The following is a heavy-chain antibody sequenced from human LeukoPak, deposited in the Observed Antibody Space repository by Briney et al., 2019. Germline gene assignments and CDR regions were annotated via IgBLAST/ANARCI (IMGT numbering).Heavy chain of an antibody. CDR2: ISSSSTYI. D-gene: IGHD2-15*01. CDR1: GFTFSSYS. CDR3: ARADVVVVAASPFDY. J-gene: IGHJ4*02. Sequence: GGSLRLSCAASGFTFSSYSMSWVRQAPGKGLEWVSSISSSSTYIYYADSVKDRFTISRDNSKNTLYLQMNSLRAEDTAVYYCARADVVVVAASPFDYWGQGTLVTVSS. V-gene: IGHV3-21*01.